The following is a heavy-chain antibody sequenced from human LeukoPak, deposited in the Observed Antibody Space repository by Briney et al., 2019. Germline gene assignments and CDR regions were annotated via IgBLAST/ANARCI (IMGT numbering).Heavy chain of an antibody. D-gene: IGHD3-22*01. Sequence: GGSLRLPCAASGFTFSSYSMNWVRQAPGKGLEWVSYISSSSSTIYYADSVKGRFTISRDNAKNSLYLQMNSLRAEDTAVYYCARDHAKDYYDSSEGGWGQGTMVTVSS. V-gene: IGHV3-48*01. CDR1: GFTFSSYS. CDR2: ISSSSSTI. CDR3: ARDHAKDYYDSSEGG. J-gene: IGHJ3*01.